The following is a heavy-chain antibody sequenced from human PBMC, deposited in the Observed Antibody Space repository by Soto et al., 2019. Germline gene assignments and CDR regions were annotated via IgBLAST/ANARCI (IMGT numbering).Heavy chain of an antibody. CDR3: AWGDSTDCSNSVCSFFYNHDMDV. CDR1: GYSFTDYH. D-gene: IGHD2-8*01. Sequence: ASVKVSCKASGYSFTDYHIHWVRQAPGQGLEWLGRINPKSGGTSTAQKFQGWVTMTTDTSISTASMELTRLTSDDTAIYYCAWGDSTDCSNSVCSFFYNHDMDVWG. J-gene: IGHJ6*02. V-gene: IGHV1-2*04. CDR2: INPKSGGT.